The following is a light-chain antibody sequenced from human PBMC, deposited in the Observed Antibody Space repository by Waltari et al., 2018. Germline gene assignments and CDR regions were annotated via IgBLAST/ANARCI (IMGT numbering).Light chain of an antibody. CDR1: QGIGSH. CDR3: QQLDFYPIT. J-gene: IGKJ5*01. Sequence: IQLTQPPSSLSASVGDRVTIPCRASQGIGSHLAWYQQKPGKAPKLLIYAAVILQSGVPSRFSGSGSGTDFTLTISSLQPEDFATYYCQQLDFYPITFGQGTRLEIK. CDR2: AAV. V-gene: IGKV1-9*01.